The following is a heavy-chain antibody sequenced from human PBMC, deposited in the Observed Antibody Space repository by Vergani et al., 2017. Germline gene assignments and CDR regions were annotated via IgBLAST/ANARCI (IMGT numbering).Heavy chain of an antibody. Sequence: VQLVESGGGVVQPGTSLRLSCEASGFTFSDFSMSWVRQAPGKGLEWVAFIGSSGPYINYADSVKGRFIISRDNTNDSLFLQLRSLRAEDAAVYYCARDCTSGGCPDNYGMDVWGQGATVTVSS. CDR2: IGSSGPYI. V-gene: IGHV3-21*02. D-gene: IGHD2-8*01. CDR3: ARDCTSGGCPDNYGMDV. CDR1: GFTFSDFS. J-gene: IGHJ6*02.